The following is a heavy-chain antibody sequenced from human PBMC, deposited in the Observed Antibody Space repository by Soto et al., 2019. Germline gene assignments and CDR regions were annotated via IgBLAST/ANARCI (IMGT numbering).Heavy chain of an antibody. CDR2: INPSGGST. Sequence: GASVKVSCKASGYTFTSYYVHWVRQAPGQGLEWMAIINPSGGSTSYAQKFQDRVTTTRDTSTSTAYMELSSLRSEDTAVYYCARGRLTMTAVVTEAFDIWGQGTMVTVSS. CDR1: GYTFTSYY. V-gene: IGHV1-46*01. CDR3: ARGRLTMTAVVTEAFDI. J-gene: IGHJ3*02. D-gene: IGHD3-22*01.